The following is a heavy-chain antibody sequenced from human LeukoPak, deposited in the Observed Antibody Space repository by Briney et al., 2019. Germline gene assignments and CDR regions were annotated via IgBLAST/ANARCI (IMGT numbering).Heavy chain of an antibody. CDR1: GFSFNNYR. CDR3: ARGGGDYDSSGYFDY. Sequence: GGSLRLSCVASGFSFNNYRMTWVRQAPGKGLEWVANIKQDGSEKQYVDSVKGRFTISRDNSKNTLYLQMNSLRAEDTAVYYCARGGGDYDSSGYFDYWGQGTLVTVSS. CDR2: IKQDGSEK. V-gene: IGHV3-7*03. D-gene: IGHD3-22*01. J-gene: IGHJ4*02.